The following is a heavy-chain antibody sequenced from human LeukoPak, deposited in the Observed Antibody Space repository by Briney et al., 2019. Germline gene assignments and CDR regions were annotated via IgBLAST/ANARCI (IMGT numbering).Heavy chain of an antibody. V-gene: IGHV4-59*01. CDR3: ARSRIEYSSQNFDP. CDR1: GGSISSYY. CDR2: IYYTGIT. D-gene: IGHD6-13*01. J-gene: IGHJ5*02. Sequence: PSETLSHTCTVSGGSISSYYWSWIRQPPGKALEWIAYIYYTGITNYNPSLKSRVTISVDTSKNQFSLKLSSVTAADTAVYYCARSRIEYSSQNFDPWGQGTLVTVSS.